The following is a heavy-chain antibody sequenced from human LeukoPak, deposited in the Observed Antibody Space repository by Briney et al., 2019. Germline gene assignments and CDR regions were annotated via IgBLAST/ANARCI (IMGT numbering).Heavy chain of an antibody. CDR3: AKRPSGSGSYSGYFDY. D-gene: IGHD3-10*01. CDR1: GFTLSSYW. V-gene: IGHV3-23*01. Sequence: GGSLRLSCAASGFTLSSYWMSWVRQAPGKGLEWVSAISGSGGSTYYADSVKGRFTISRDNSKNTLYLQMNSLRAEDTAVYYCAKRPSGSGSYSGYFDYWGQGTLVTVSS. CDR2: ISGSGGST. J-gene: IGHJ4*02.